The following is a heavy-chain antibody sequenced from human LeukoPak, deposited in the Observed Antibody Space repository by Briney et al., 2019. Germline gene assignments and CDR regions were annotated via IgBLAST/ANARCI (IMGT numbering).Heavy chain of an antibody. CDR1: GFTFSSYW. J-gene: IGHJ6*02. D-gene: IGHD5-18*01. Sequence: GGSLRLSCAASGFTFSSYWMSWVRQAPGKGLEWVANIKQDGSEKYYVDSVKGRFTISRDNAKNSLYLQMNGLRAEDTAVYYCAKDIRAAMVSFFVYYYYGMDVWGQGTTVTVSS. CDR3: AKDIRAAMVSFFVYYYYGMDV. CDR2: IKQDGSEK. V-gene: IGHV3-7*01.